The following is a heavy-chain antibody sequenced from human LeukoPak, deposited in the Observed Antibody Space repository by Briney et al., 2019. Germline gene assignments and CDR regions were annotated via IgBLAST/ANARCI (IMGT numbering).Heavy chain of an antibody. Sequence: ASVKVSCKASGYTFISYGISWVRQAPRQGLEWMGWIFTYTGNTDYAQKFQGRVIMTTNTSTTTAYMQLRSLRSDDTAMYYCARSPAVTTGAFDIWGQGTMVTVSS. CDR1: GYTFISYG. D-gene: IGHD4-17*01. CDR3: ARSPAVTTGAFDI. V-gene: IGHV1-18*01. J-gene: IGHJ3*02. CDR2: IFTYTGNT.